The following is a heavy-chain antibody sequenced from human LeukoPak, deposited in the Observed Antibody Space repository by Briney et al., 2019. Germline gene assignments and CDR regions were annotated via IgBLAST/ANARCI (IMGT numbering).Heavy chain of an antibody. V-gene: IGHV4-38-2*02. Sequence: SETLSLTCTVSGYSISSGYYWGWIRQPPGKGLEWIGSIYHSGSTNYNPSLKSRVTISVDTSKNQFSLKLSSVTAADTAVYYCARQRYQLLDDAFDIWGQGTMVTVSS. J-gene: IGHJ3*02. CDR2: IYHSGST. CDR1: GYSISSGYY. CDR3: ARQRYQLLDDAFDI. D-gene: IGHD2-2*01.